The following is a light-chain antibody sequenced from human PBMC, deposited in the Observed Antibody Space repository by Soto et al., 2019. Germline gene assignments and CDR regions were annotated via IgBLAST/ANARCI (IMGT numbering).Light chain of an antibody. CDR2: SNN. CDR3: VVWDDSLNGVV. Sequence: QSVVTQPPSASGTPGQRVTISCSGSSSNIGSNTVNWYRQLPGTAPKVLIYSNNQRPSGVPDRFSGSKSGTSASLAISGLQSEDEADYYCVVWDDSLNGVVFGGGTKLTVL. V-gene: IGLV1-44*01. CDR1: SSNIGSNT. J-gene: IGLJ2*01.